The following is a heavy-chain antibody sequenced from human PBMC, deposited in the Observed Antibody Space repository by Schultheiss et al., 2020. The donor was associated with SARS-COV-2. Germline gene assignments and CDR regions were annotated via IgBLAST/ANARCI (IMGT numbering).Heavy chain of an antibody. J-gene: IGHJ4*02. CDR2: MNPNSGNT. CDR3: ARYSSGWYGQPDY. D-gene: IGHD6-19*01. CDR1: GYTFNGYS. V-gene: IGHV1-8*03. Sequence: ASVKVSCKASGYTFNGYSINWVRQASGQGLEWMGWMNPNSGNTGYAQKFQGRVTITADESTSTAYMELSSLRSEDTAVYYCARYSSGWYGQPDYWGQGTLVTVSS.